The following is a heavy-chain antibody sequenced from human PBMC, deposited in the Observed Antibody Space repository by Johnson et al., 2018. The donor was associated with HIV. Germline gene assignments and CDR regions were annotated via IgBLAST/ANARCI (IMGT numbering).Heavy chain of an antibody. J-gene: IGHJ3*02. CDR1: GFSFSDYF. D-gene: IGHD7-27*01. CDR3: AKTTRGNWGSCFDI. V-gene: IGHV3-11*04. CDR2: ISSSGTTI. Sequence: QVQLVESGGGLVKPGGSLRLSCAASGFSFSDYFMSWIRQAPGKGLECISYISSSGTTIYYTDSVKGRFTISRDNAKHSLYLQLNSLRAEDTSLYYCAKTTRGNWGSCFDIWGRGTMVTVSS.